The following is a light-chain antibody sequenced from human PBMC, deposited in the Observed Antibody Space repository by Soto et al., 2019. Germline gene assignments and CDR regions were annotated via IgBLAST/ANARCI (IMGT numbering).Light chain of an antibody. CDR2: DAS. CDR3: QQYNSSSKT. J-gene: IGKJ1*01. Sequence: IPMTQSPSTMSASXGDRVTIDCRPSPSISSCLAGYQQKPGIAPKFXXYDASSLERGGPSRFSGSGSVTEFTRTISSLQPEDFATYYGQQYNSSSKTFGQGTKVDIK. CDR1: PSISSC. V-gene: IGKV1-5*01.